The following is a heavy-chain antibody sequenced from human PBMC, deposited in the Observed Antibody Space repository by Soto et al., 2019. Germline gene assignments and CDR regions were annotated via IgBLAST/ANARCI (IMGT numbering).Heavy chain of an antibody. CDR2: INPSGGTT. V-gene: IGHV1-46*01. CDR3: ARAEHYDSSGYYSPFDY. J-gene: IGHJ4*02. Sequence: GASVKVSCKASGYTFTSYYIHWVRQAPGQGLEWVGIINPSGGTTTSAQKFQGRVTMTRDTSASTVYMELSSLRSEDTAVYFCARAEHYDSSGYYSPFDYWGQGTLVTVS. CDR1: GYTFTSYY. D-gene: IGHD3-22*01.